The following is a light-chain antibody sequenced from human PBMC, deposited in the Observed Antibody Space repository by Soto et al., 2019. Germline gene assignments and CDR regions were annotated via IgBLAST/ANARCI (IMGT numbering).Light chain of an antibody. Sequence: QSALTQPASVSGSPGQSIAISCTGTSSDVGSYNSVSWYQQHPGKAPKLMIYEGSKRPSGVSDRFSGSKSGNTASLTISGLQAEDEADYYGCSYEGKPYVFGTGTQLTVL. CDR1: SSDVGSYNS. CDR2: EGS. V-gene: IGLV2-23*01. J-gene: IGLJ1*01. CDR3: CSYEGKPYV.